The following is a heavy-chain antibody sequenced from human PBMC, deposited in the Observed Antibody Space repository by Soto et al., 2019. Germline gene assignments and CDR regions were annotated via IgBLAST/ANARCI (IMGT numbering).Heavy chain of an antibody. V-gene: IGHV3-48*01. D-gene: IGHD1-1*01. CDR2: ITSTSSAI. Sequence: GGSLRLSCAASGFPFSFYSMNWVRQAPGKGLEWISYITSTSSAINYADSVRGRFTISRDNAMRSLFLHMNSLRAEDTAVYYCATDLGTTMARHWGQGTLVTVSS. CDR3: ATDLGTTMARH. CDR1: GFPFSFYS. J-gene: IGHJ4*02.